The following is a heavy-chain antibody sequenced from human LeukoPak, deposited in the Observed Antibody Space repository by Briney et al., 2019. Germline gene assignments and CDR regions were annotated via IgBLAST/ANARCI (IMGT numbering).Heavy chain of an antibody. CDR3: ARAYSSGWYGSTDY. Sequence: GASVKVSCKASGYTLIDYYMHWVRQAPGQGLEWMGWIDPKSGGTSYAQKFQDRVAMIRDTSISTAYMELTRLTSDDTAVYYCARAYSSGWYGSTDYWGQGTLVTVSS. CDR1: GYTLIDYY. J-gene: IGHJ4*02. CDR2: IDPKSGGT. D-gene: IGHD6-19*01. V-gene: IGHV1-2*02.